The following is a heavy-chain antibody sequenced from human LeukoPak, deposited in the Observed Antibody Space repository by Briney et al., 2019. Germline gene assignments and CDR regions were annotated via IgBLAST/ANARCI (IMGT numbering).Heavy chain of an antibody. CDR2: ISSSSSYI. D-gene: IGHD4-17*01. CDR1: GFTFSSYV. Sequence: GGSLRLSCAASGFTFSSYVMNWVRQAPGKGLEWVSSISSSSSYIYYADSVKGRFTISRDNAKNSLYLQMNSLRAEDTAVYYCARGDYGDYVFNYRGQGTLVTVSS. V-gene: IGHV3-21*01. CDR3: ARGDYGDYVFNY. J-gene: IGHJ4*02.